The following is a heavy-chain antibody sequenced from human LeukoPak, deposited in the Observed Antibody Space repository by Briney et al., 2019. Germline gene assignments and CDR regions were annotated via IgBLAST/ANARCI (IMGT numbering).Heavy chain of an antibody. CDR1: GYTFTGYY. D-gene: IGHD6-19*01. CDR3: ARVAVAGWVFDY. V-gene: IGHV1-2*02. J-gene: IGHJ4*02. Sequence: SVKVSCKASGYTFTGYYMHWVRQAPGQGLEWMGWINPNSGGTNYAQKFQGRVTMTRDTSISTAYMELSRLRSDDTAVYYCARVAVAGWVFDYWGQGTLVTVSS. CDR2: INPNSGGT.